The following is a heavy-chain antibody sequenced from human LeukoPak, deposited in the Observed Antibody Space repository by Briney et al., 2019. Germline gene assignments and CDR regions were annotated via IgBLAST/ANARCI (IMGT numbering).Heavy chain of an antibody. V-gene: IGHV3-15*01. J-gene: IGHJ4*02. CDR1: GFTFSDYY. Sequence: GGSLRLSCAASGFTFSDYYMSWIRQAPGKGLEWVGRIKSKPDGGTTDYAAPVKGRFSISRDDSINTLYLQMSSLKTDDTAVYYCTTEIDWGQGTLVTVSS. CDR3: TTEID. CDR2: IKSKPDGGTT. D-gene: IGHD2/OR15-2a*01.